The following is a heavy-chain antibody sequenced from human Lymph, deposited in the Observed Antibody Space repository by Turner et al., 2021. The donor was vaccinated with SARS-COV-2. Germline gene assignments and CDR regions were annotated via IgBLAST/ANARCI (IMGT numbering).Heavy chain of an antibody. D-gene: IGHD3-10*01. V-gene: IGHV3-66*01. CDR2: IDSGGST. J-gene: IGHJ3*02. Sequence: VQLAVSCAGSGGPVGSLRLSCAASGLTVSSNCMSWVRQAPGKGIEWISGIDSGGSTSYADSVKGRFTISRDNSKNTLYLQMNSLGAEDTAVYYCARDFREGSFDIWGQGTMVTVSS. CDR1: GLTVSSNC. CDR3: ARDFREGSFDI.